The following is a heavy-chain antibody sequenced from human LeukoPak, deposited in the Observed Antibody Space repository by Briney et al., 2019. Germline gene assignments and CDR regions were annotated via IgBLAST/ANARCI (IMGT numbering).Heavy chain of an antibody. J-gene: IGHJ5*02. CDR1: GGSISSYY. V-gene: IGHV4-59*08. Sequence: KPSETLSLTYTVSGGSISSYYWSWIRQPPGKGLEWIGYIYYSGSTNYNPSLKSRVTISVDTSKNQFSLKLSSVTAADTAVYYCARQTQWLASWGQGTLVTVSS. CDR3: ARQTQWLAS. D-gene: IGHD6-19*01. CDR2: IYYSGST.